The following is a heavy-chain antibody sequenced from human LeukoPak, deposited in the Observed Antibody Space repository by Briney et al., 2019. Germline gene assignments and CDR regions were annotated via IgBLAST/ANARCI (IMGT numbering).Heavy chain of an antibody. CDR1: GGTFSSYA. J-gene: IGHJ6*02. V-gene: IGHV1-69*04. CDR3: ARDQHNYGMDV. CDR2: IIPILGIA. Sequence: SVKVSCKASGGTFSSYAIIWVRQAPGQGLEWMGRIIPILGIANHAQKFQGRVTITADKSTSTAYMELSSLRSEDTAVYYCARDQHNYGMDVWGQGTTVTVSS.